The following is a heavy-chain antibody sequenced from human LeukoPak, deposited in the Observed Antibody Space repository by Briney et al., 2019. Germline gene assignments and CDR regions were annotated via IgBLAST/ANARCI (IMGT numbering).Heavy chain of an antibody. CDR3: ARDKGPPRRVAGHFDY. CDR2: INAGNGNT. Sequence: ASVKVSCKASGYTFTSYSMHRVRQAPGQRLEWMGWINAGNGNTKYSQKFQGRVTITRDTSASTAYMELSSLRSEDTAVYYCARDKGPPRRVAGHFDYWGQGTLVTVSS. J-gene: IGHJ4*02. V-gene: IGHV1-3*01. D-gene: IGHD6-19*01. CDR1: GYTFTSYS.